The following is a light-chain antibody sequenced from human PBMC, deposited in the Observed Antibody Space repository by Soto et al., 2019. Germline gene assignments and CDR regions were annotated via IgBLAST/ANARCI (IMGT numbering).Light chain of an antibody. CDR2: GAS. V-gene: IGKV3-15*01. J-gene: IGKJ3*01. CDR3: QQYNNWPPGT. CDR1: QSVSSN. Sequence: EIVMTQSPATLSVSPGERATLSCRASQSVSSNLAWYQQKPGQAPRLLIYGASTRATGIPARFSGSGSGTEFTLTISSLQSEDFAVYYCQQYNNWPPGTFGPGKKVDIK.